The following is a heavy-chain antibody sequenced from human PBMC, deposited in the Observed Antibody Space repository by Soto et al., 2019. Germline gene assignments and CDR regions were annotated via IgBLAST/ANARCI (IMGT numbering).Heavy chain of an antibody. CDR3: ASVRQLLWNNWFDP. CDR2: ISAYNGNT. D-gene: IGHD2-2*01. CDR1: GYTFTSYG. J-gene: IGHJ5*02. Sequence: GASVKVSCKASGYTFTSYGISWVRQAPGQGLEWMGWISAYNGNTNYAQKLQGRVTMTTDTSTSTAYMELRSLRSDDTAVYYCASVRQLLWNNWFDPWGQGTLVTVS. V-gene: IGHV1-18*01.